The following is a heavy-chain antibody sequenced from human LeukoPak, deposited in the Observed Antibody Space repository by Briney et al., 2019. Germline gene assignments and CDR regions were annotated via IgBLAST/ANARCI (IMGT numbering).Heavy chain of an antibody. D-gene: IGHD6-6*01. CDR1: GFTFSSYA. J-gene: IGHJ4*02. CDR2: ISYDGSNK. V-gene: IGHV3-30-3*01. CDR3: ASGRAARPGYFDY. Sequence: PGGSLRLSCAASGFTFSSYAMHWVRQAPGKGLEWVAVISYDGSNKYYADSVKGRFTISRDNSKNTLYLQMNSLRAEDTAVYYCASGRAARPGYFDYWGQGTLVTVSS.